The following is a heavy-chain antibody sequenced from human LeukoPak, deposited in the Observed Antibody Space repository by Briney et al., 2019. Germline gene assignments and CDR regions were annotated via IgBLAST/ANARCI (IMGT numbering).Heavy chain of an antibody. CDR3: ATRYSYGVEYYFDY. D-gene: IGHD5-18*01. CDR1: GYSFTRYW. Sequence: GESPKISCKGSGYSFTRYWIGWVRQMPGKGLEWMGIIYPGDSDTRYSPSFQGQVTISADKSISTAYLQWSSLKASDTAMYYCATRYSYGVEYYFDYWGEGTLVSVSS. CDR2: IYPGDSDT. V-gene: IGHV5-51*01. J-gene: IGHJ4*01.